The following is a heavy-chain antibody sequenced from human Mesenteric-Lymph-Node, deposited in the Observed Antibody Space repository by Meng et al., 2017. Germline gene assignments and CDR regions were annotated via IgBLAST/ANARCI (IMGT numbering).Heavy chain of an antibody. V-gene: IGHV3-21*01. J-gene: IGHJ3*02. CDR3: ARASYDYVWGSYRYDAFDI. Sequence: GESLKISCAASGFTFSSYSMNWVHQAPGKGLEWVSSISSSSSYIYYADSVKGRFTISRDNAKNSLYLQMNSLRAEDTAVYYCARASYDYVWGSYRYDAFDIWGQGTMVTVSS. D-gene: IGHD3-16*02. CDR2: ISSSSSYI. CDR1: GFTFSSYS.